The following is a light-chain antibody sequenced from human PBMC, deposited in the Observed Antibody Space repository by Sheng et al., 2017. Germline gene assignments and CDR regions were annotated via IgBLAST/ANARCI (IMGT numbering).Light chain of an antibody. CDR2: DAS. CDR3: QRRTNWPPWT. Sequence: EVVLTQSPATLSLSPGERATLSCRASQSLSTYLAWYQHKPGQAPRLLIYDASNRAAGIPARFSGSGSGTDFTLTISSLEPEDFAVYYCQRRTNWPPWTFGQGTKVEIK. J-gene: IGKJ1*01. CDR1: QSLSTY. V-gene: IGKV3-11*01.